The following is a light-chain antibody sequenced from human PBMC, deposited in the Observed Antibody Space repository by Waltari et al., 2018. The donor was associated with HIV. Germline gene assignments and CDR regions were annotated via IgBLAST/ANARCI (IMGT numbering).Light chain of an antibody. CDR2: GAS. CDR3: QEYNNWPWT. J-gene: IGKJ1*01. V-gene: IGKV3-15*01. CDR1: ESVSSN. Sequence: EIVLTQSPATLSVYPGDRVTLSCRASESVSSNLAWYQQKPVQAPRLVFYGASSSATGSPDRFIGSGAGTEFTLTSSSLQSEDFAFYYCQEYNNWPWTFGQGTKVEIK.